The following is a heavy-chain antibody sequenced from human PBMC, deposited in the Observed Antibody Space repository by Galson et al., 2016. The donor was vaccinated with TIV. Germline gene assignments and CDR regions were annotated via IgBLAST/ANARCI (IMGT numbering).Heavy chain of an antibody. CDR1: GFTFASYG. Sequence: SLRLSCAASGFTFASYGMHWVRQAPGKGLEWVTLMWYDGSDKYYADSVKGRFTISRDNSKNTLYLQMTSLRAEDTAMYYCGRAFYNNGWFIEYWGQGTLVPVSS. J-gene: IGHJ4*02. CDR3: GRAFYNNGWFIEY. V-gene: IGHV3-33*01. D-gene: IGHD6-19*01. CDR2: MWYDGSDK.